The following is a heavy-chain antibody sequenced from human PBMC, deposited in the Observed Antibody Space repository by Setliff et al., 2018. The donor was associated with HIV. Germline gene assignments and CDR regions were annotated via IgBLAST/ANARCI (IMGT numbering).Heavy chain of an antibody. J-gene: IGHJ6*03. CDR2: ITHSGTT. CDR3: ARGRCSGGSCYGRYSYLYMDV. CDR1: GESFSDYS. Sequence: PSETLSLTCAVYGESFSDYSWTWIRQPPGKGLEWIGGITHSGTTNYNPSLKSRVTISVDTPKNQFSLIVNSLTAADTAVYYSARGRCSGGSCYGRYSYLYMDVWGKRTTVTVSS. V-gene: IGHV4-34*01. D-gene: IGHD2-15*01.